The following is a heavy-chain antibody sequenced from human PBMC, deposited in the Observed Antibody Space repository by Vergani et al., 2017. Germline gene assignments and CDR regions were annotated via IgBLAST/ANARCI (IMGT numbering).Heavy chain of an antibody. V-gene: IGHV1-24*01. J-gene: IGHJ4*02. CDR3: ATDPSGSFEFDY. D-gene: IGHD1-26*01. Sequence: QAQLVQSGTEVEKPGASVKVSCKVSGYTLTELSMHWVRQAPGKGLEWMGGFDPEDGETIYAQKFQGRVTMTEDTSTDTAYMELSSLRSEDTAVYYCATDPSGSFEFDYWGQGTLVTVSS. CDR1: GYTLTELS. CDR2: FDPEDGET.